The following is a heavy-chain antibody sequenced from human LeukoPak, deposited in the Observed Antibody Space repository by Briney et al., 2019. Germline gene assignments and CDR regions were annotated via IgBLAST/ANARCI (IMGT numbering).Heavy chain of an antibody. V-gene: IGHV4-39*01. CDR1: GGSISNSNYY. D-gene: IGHD1-26*01. J-gene: IGHJ4*02. Sequence: PSETLSLTCSVSGGSISNSNYYWGWIRQPPGKGLEWIASIYYTGSTYYNPSLKSRVTISVDTSKNQFSLRLSSVTAADTAMFYCARHVYTYGELPYYFDYWGQGTLLSVSS. CDR3: ARHVYTYGELPYYFDY. CDR2: IYYTGST.